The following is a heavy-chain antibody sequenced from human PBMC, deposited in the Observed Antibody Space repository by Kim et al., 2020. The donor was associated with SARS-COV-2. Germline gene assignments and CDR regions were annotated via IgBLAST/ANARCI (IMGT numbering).Heavy chain of an antibody. CDR1: GGSISSGGYY. CDR3: ASRTGDYYGMDV. Sequence: SETLSLTCIVSGGSISSGGYYWSWIRQHPGKGLEWIGYIYYSGGTYYNPSLQSRVTISVDTSKKQFFLELSSVTAADTAVYYCASRTGDYYGMDVWGQGTTVTVSS. V-gene: IGHV4-31*03. J-gene: IGHJ6*02. CDR2: IYYSGGT.